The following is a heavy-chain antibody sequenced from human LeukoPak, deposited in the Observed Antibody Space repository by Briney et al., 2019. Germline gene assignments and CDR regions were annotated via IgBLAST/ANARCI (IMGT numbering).Heavy chain of an antibody. D-gene: IGHD2-2*02. Sequence: ASVKVPCKASGGTFSSYAISWVRQAPGQGLEWMGGIIPIFGTANYAQKFQGRVTITADESTSTAYMELSSLRSEDTAVYYCASPAPYCSSTSCYRSGYYYYMDVWGKGTTVTVSS. J-gene: IGHJ6*03. CDR1: GGTFSSYA. CDR3: ASPAPYCSSTSCYRSGYYYYMDV. V-gene: IGHV1-69*01. CDR2: IIPIFGTA.